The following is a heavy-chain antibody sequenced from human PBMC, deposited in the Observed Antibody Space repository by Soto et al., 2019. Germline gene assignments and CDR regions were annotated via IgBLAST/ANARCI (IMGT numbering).Heavy chain of an antibody. V-gene: IGHV3-23*01. D-gene: IGHD4-17*01. Sequence: GGSLRLSCAASGFTFSSYAMSWVRQAPGKGLEWVSAISGSGGSTYYADSVKGRFTISRDNSKNTLYLQMNSLRAEDTAVYYCAKVETTVVTPHDAFDIWGQGTMVTVSS. CDR2: ISGSGGST. J-gene: IGHJ3*02. CDR1: GFTFSSYA. CDR3: AKVETTVVTPHDAFDI.